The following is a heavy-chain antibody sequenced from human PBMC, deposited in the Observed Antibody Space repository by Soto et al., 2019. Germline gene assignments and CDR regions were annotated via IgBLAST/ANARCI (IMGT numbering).Heavy chain of an antibody. V-gene: IGHV1-18*01. Sequence: QVQLVQSGAEVKKPGASVKVSCKASGYTFSSYGISWVRQAPGQGLEWMGWISGYNGNTNYAQKLQGRVTMTIDTSTSTGYMELRCLRSDDTAVYYCARDRGGDGMDVWGQGTTVTVSS. D-gene: IGHD3-10*01. CDR2: ISGYNGNT. CDR3: ARDRGGDGMDV. J-gene: IGHJ6*02. CDR1: GYTFSSYG.